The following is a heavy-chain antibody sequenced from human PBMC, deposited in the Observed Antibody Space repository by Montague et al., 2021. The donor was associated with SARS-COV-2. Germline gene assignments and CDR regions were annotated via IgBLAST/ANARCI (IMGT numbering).Heavy chain of an antibody. CDR2: INHSGST. J-gene: IGHJ6*02. D-gene: IGHD3-10*01. V-gene: IGHV4-34*01. CDR3: ARGVIVPNWFGYYYGMDV. Sequence: SETLSLTCEVYGGSLSGFYYWTWVRQPPGKGLEWIGEINHSGSTNQNPSLKSRVTISVDTSKNQFSLTLTSVTAADTAVYYCARGVIVPNWFGYYYGMDVWGQGATVTVSS. CDR1: GGSLSGFYY.